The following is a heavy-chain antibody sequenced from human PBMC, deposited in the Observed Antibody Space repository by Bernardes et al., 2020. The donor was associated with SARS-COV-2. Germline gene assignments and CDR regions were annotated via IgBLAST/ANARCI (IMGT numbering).Heavy chain of an antibody. CDR3: TKCVVGYYAVDV. J-gene: IGHJ6*04. D-gene: IGHD1-26*01. V-gene: IGHV3-23*01. CDR2: ISGSAGST. Sequence: GGSLRLSCAASGFTFSNYAMSWVRQAPGKGLEWVAGISGSAGSTYYADSVKGRFTISRDNSQNTLFLQLNSLRVEDAAVYYCTKCVVGYYAVDVWGKGTTDTVSS. CDR1: GFTFSNYA.